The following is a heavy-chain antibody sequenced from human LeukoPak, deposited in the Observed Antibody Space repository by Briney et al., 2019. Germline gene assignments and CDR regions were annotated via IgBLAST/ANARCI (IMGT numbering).Heavy chain of an antibody. J-gene: IGHJ4*02. CDR3: ARRYGSGSYYHYPFDY. Sequence: PSETLCLTCTVSGGSISSSSYYWGWIRQPPGKGLEWIGSIYYSGSTYYNPSLKSRVTISVDTSKNQFSLKLSSVTAADTAVYYCARRYGSGSYYHYPFDYWGQGTLVTVSS. V-gene: IGHV4-39*01. CDR1: GGSISSSSYY. D-gene: IGHD3-10*01. CDR2: IYYSGST.